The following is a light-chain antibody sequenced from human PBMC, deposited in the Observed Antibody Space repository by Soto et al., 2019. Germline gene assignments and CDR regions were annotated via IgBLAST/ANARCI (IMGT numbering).Light chain of an antibody. CDR2: WAT. J-gene: IGKJ4*01. CDR1: QSLLYSSDNKNY. CDR3: QQYYNTPLT. Sequence: DIVMIQSPDSLAVSLGERATINCKSSQSLLYSSDNKNYLAWYQQTPGQPPKLLIFWATTRESGVPDRFSGSGSGTDFTLTISSLQAEDVAVYYCQQYYNTPLTFGGGTKVDIK. V-gene: IGKV4-1*01.